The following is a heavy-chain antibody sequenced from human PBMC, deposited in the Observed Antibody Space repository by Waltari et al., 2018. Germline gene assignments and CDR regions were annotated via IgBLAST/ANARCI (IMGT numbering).Heavy chain of an antibody. D-gene: IGHD2-15*01. Sequence: QVQLVQSGAEVKKPGSSVKVSCKASGGTFSSYAISWVRQAPGPGLEWMGGIIPIFGTANYAKKFQGRVTITADESTSTAYMELSSLRSEDTAVYYCARAPGDCSGGSCYSEYYFDYWGQGTLVTVSS. CDR1: GGTFSSYA. CDR2: IIPIFGTA. CDR3: ARAPGDCSGGSCYSEYYFDY. V-gene: IGHV1-69*01. J-gene: IGHJ4*02.